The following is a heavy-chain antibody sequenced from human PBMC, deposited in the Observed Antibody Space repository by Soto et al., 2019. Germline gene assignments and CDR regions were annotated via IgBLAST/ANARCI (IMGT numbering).Heavy chain of an antibody. J-gene: IGHJ6*02. CDR2: INSGGSST. V-gene: IGHV3-74*01. Sequence: PGGSLRLSCAASGFTFSSYWMHWVRQAPGKGLVWVSRINSGGSSTSYADSVKGRFTISRDNAKNTLYLQMNSLRAEDTAVYYCARDPKAMTYYYYGMDVWGQGTTVTVSS. D-gene: IGHD5-18*01. CDR1: GFTFSSYW. CDR3: ARDPKAMTYYYYGMDV.